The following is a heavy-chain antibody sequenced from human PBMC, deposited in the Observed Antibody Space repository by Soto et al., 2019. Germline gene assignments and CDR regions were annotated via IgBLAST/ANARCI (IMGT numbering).Heavy chain of an antibody. CDR3: AKDNHLSRFGEPNGDY. CDR1: GFTFSSYG. Sequence: QVQLVESGGGVVQPGRSLRLSCAASGFTFSSYGMHWVRQAAGKGLEWVAVISYDGSNKYYADSVKGRFTISRDNSKNTLYLQMNSLRAEDTAVYYCAKDNHLSRFGEPNGDYWGQGTLVTVSS. V-gene: IGHV3-30*18. J-gene: IGHJ4*02. D-gene: IGHD3-10*01. CDR2: ISYDGSNK.